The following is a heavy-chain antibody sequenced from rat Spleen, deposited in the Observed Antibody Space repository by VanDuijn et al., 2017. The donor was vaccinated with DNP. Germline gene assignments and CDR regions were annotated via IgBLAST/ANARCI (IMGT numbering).Heavy chain of an antibody. CDR1: GFTFSDYN. J-gene: IGHJ2*01. CDR3: ATLTGRDY. D-gene: IGHD5-1*01. V-gene: IGHV5S10*01. Sequence: EVKLVESGGGLVQPGRSLKLSCAGSGFTFSDYNMAWVRQAPKKGLEWVASIIYDGSRTYYRNSVKGRITISRDNAESTLYLQMDSLRSDDTATYYCATLTGRDYWGQGVMVTVSS. CDR2: IIYDGSRT.